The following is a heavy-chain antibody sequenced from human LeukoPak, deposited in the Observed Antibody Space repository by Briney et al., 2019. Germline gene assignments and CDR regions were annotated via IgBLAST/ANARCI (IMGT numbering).Heavy chain of an antibody. CDR2: IIGSSGDT. D-gene: IGHD5-12*01. CDR1: GFRFSNFA. V-gene: IGHV3-23*01. CDR3: AKGAYDYIEMGYFDD. J-gene: IGHJ4*02. Sequence: GGSLRLSCAASGFRFSNFAMSWVRQAPGKGLEWVSLIIGSSGDTLYADSVKGRFTISRDISKNRLYLQMNSLRAEDTALSYCAKGAYDYIEMGYFDDWGQGTLVTVSS.